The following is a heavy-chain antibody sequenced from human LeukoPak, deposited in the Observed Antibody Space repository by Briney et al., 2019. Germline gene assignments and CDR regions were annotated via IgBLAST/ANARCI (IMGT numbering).Heavy chain of an antibody. CDR3: ARDLTYYDFWSGSRAPSYFDY. D-gene: IGHD3-3*01. CDR2: IYTSGST. Sequence: SETLSLTCTVSGGSLSSYYWSWIRQPAGKGLEWIGRIYTSGSTNYNPSLKSRVTMSVDTSKNQFSLKLSSVTAADTAVYYCARDLTYYDFWSGSRAPSYFDYWGQGTLVTVSS. CDR1: GGSLSSYY. J-gene: IGHJ4*02. V-gene: IGHV4-4*07.